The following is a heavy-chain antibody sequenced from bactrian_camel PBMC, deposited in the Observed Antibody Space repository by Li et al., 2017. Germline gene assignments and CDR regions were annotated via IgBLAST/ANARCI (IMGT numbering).Heavy chain of an antibody. CDR2: IDSGGST. D-gene: IGHD5*01. CDR1: GSTDSNYC. Sequence: HVQLVESGGGSVQSGGSLRLSCAAAGSTDSNYCMGWFRQAPGKEREGVAIIDSGGSTKYADSVKGRFTISRDNAKTTLYLQMNNLRADDTAMYYCAIGLFADFGLGRGTQVTVS. J-gene: IGHJ4*01. V-gene: IGHV3S53*01.